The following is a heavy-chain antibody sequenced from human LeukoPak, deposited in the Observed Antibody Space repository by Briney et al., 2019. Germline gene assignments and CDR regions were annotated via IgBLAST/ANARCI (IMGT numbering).Heavy chain of an antibody. Sequence: PGGSLRLSCAASGFTFTTYWMGWVRQAPGKGLEWVANIKQDGSEQYYVDSVKGRFTISRDNAKNSLSLQMNSLRAEDTAVYYCARGIGHSGSWDNRNYFDYWGQGTLVTVSS. CDR2: IKQDGSEQ. CDR1: GFTFTTYW. CDR3: ARGIGHSGSWDNRNYFDY. J-gene: IGHJ4*02. V-gene: IGHV3-7*01. D-gene: IGHD1-26*01.